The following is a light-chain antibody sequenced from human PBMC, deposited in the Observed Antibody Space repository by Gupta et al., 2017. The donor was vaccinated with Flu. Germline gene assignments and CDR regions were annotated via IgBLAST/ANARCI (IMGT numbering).Light chain of an antibody. V-gene: IGKV1-39*01. J-gene: IGKJ4*01. Sequence: GDRVTITCQISEIINTYLNWYQQKPGKAPQLLIYFASNLDSGVPSRFSGSGSGTDFTLTISNIQLEDFATYYCQQGQSTRRTFGGGTKVEI. CDR3: QQGQSTRRT. CDR2: FAS. CDR1: EIINTY.